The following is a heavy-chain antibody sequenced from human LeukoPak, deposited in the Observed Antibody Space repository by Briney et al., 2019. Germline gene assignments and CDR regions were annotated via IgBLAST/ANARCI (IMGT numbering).Heavy chain of an antibody. V-gene: IGHV4-34*01. CDR2: INHSGST. CDR1: GGSFSGYY. Sequence: PSETLSLTCAVYGGSFSGYYWSWIRQPPGKGLEWIGEINHSGSTNYNLSLKSRVTISVDTSKNQFSLKLSSVTAADTAVYYCARGAGYCSSTSCYFDYWGQGTLVTVSS. CDR3: ARGAGYCSSTSCYFDY. D-gene: IGHD2-2*03. J-gene: IGHJ4*02.